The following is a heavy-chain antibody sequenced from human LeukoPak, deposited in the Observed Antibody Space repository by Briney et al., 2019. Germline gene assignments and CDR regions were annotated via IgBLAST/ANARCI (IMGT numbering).Heavy chain of an antibody. J-gene: IGHJ4*02. Sequence: GGPLRLSCAASGFTFSSYSMKWVRQAPGKGLEWVSSISSSSSYIYYADSVKGRFTISRDNAKNSLYLQMNSLRAEDTAVYYCARVRSPRYFDYWGQGTLVTVSS. V-gene: IGHV3-21*01. CDR1: GFTFSSYS. CDR3: ARVRSPRYFDY. CDR2: ISSSSSYI.